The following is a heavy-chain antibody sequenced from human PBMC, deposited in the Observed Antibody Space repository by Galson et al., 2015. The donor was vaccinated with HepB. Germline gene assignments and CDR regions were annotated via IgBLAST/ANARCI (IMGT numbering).Heavy chain of an antibody. J-gene: IGHJ4*02. CDR3: AREVSVIGRGVTLDY. CDR2: IIPIFGTA. Sequence: SVKVSCKASGGTFSSYAISWVRRAPGQGLEWMGGIIPIFGTANYAQKFQGRVTITADESTSTAYMELSSLRSEDTAVYYCAREVSVIGRGVTLDYWGQGPLGTVSS. CDR1: GGTFSSYA. V-gene: IGHV1-69*13. D-gene: IGHD3-10*01.